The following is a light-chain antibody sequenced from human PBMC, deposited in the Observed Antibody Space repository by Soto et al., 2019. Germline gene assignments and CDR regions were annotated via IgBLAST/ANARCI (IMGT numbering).Light chain of an antibody. CDR3: SSYTRSIALV. V-gene: IGLV2-14*03. CDR2: DVS. CDR1: SSDVGGYTY. Sequence: QSALTQPASVSGSPGQSITISCTGTSSDVGGYTYVSWYQQHPHKAPKLLIYDVSNRPSGVSNRFSGSKSGNTASLTISGLQAEDEADYYCSSYTRSIALVFGGGTKLTVL. J-gene: IGLJ3*02.